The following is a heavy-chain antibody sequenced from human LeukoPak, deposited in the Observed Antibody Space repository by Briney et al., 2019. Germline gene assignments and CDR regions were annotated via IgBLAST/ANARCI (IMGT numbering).Heavy chain of an antibody. D-gene: IGHD6-19*01. CDR1: GFTFSSYW. Sequence: PGGSLRLSCAASGFTFSSYWMTWVRQAPGRGLEWVASIKRDGSEKNYVDSVKGRFTISRDNGKNSLYLQMNSLRVEDTAVYYCAGDHGWQSFDLWGQGTMLTVSS. CDR2: IKRDGSEK. V-gene: IGHV3-7*04. CDR3: AGDHGWQSFDL. J-gene: IGHJ3*01.